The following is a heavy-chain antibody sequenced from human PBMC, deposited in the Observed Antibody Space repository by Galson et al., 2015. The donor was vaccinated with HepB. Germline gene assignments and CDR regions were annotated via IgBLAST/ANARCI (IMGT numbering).Heavy chain of an antibody. CDR2: TYYRSQWHN. Sequence: CAISGDSVSSTRAAWNWIRQSPSRGLEWLGRTYYRSQWHNEYAPSVQGRITINPDTSKNQVSLQLNSATPEDTAVYYCAREPTMIGGVINPFDYWGQGTLVTVSS. J-gene: IGHJ4*02. D-gene: IGHD3-10*01. CDR3: AREPTMIGGVINPFDY. CDR1: GDSVSSTRAA. V-gene: IGHV6-1*01.